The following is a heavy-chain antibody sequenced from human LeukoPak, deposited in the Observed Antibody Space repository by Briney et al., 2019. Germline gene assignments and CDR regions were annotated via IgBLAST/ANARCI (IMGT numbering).Heavy chain of an antibody. CDR3: ARDRPYHYDSSGYYAVAY. V-gene: IGHV1-18*01. CDR1: GYTFTNYG. Sequence: ASVKVSCKASGYTFTNYGISWVRQAPGQGLEWMGWISAYNGNTNYAQKLQGRVTMTTDTSTSTAYMELRSLRSDDTAVYYCARDRPYHYDSSGYYAVAYWGQGTLVTVSS. CDR2: ISAYNGNT. J-gene: IGHJ4*02. D-gene: IGHD3-22*01.